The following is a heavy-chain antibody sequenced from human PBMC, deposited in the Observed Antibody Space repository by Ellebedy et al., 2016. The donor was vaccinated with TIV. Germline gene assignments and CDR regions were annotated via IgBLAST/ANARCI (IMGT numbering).Heavy chain of an antibody. J-gene: IGHJ4*02. D-gene: IGHD6-19*01. CDR1: GGSISSSSYS. V-gene: IGHV4-39*01. CDR3: ARWIVVAGGFDY. Sequence: MPGGSLRLSCTVPGGSISSSSYSWGWIRQPPGKGLEWLGGISYSGSTSYTPSLKSRVTISVDTSKNQFSLKLISVTAADTAVYYCARWIVVAGGFDYWGQGTLVTVSS. CDR2: ISYSGST.